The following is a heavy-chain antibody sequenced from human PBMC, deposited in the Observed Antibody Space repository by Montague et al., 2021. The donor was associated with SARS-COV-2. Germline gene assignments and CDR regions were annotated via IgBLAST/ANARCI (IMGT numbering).Heavy chain of an antibody. Sequence: SETLSLTCAVHGTSFSGYYWNWIRQPPGKGLEWIGEINHGGSTNYNPSLKSRVTISADTSKNQFSLKLTSVAAADTAVYYCARLGDGVVPSPILGVGPYYSYNYMDVWGKGTTVTVSS. CDR3: ARLGDGVVPSPILGVGPYYSYNYMDV. D-gene: IGHD3-10*01. CDR1: GTSFSGYY. V-gene: IGHV4-34*01. CDR2: INHGGST. J-gene: IGHJ6*03.